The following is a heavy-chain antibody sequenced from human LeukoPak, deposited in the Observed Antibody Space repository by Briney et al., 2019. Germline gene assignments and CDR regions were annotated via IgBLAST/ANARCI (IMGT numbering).Heavy chain of an antibody. CDR2: ISGSGGSR. J-gene: IGHJ4*02. CDR3: AKGGYYGSGTYYNYYFDY. CDR1: GFTFSSYA. V-gene: IGHV3-23*01. D-gene: IGHD3-10*01. Sequence: GALRLSCAASGFTFSSYAMSWVRQAPGKGLQWVSVISGSGGSRYYADSVKGRFTISRNNSKNTLYLQMNSLRAEDTAVYYCAKGGYYGSGTYYNYYFDYWGQGTLVTVSS.